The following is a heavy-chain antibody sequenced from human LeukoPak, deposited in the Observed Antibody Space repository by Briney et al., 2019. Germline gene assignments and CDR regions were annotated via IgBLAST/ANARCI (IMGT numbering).Heavy chain of an antibody. CDR3: ANSGGSTITRVY. Sequence: GGSLRLSCAASGFTFSGYPMSWVRQAPGKGLEWVSAVSDSGGSTYYADSVKGRFTISRDNSKNTLYLQMNKLRAEDTAVYYCANSGGSTITRVYWGQGTLVTVSS. D-gene: IGHD4-11*01. CDR1: GFTFSGYP. V-gene: IGHV3-23*01. J-gene: IGHJ4*02. CDR2: VSDSGGST.